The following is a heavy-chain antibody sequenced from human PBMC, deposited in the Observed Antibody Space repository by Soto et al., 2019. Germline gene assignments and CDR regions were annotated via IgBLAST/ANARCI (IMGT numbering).Heavy chain of an antibody. V-gene: IGHV3-9*01. CDR1: GFTFEEYS. CDR2: ISWNGGSR. CDR3: AKDKPGTTSFDY. Sequence: ESGGGLVQPGRSLRLSCAASGFTFEEYSMHWVRQAPGKGLEWVSGISWNGGSRGHADSVKGRFTIFRDNAKNSLYLQLNTLRADDTAVYYCAKDKPGTTSFDYWGQGILVTVSS. J-gene: IGHJ4*02. D-gene: IGHD1-1*01.